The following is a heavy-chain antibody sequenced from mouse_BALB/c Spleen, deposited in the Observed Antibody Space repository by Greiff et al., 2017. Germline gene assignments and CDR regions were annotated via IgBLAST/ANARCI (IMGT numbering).Heavy chain of an antibody. CDR3: ARDKDYDY. CDR1: GFSLTSYG. V-gene: IGHV2-9*02. Sequence: VKVVESGPGLVAPSQSLSITCTVSGFSLTSYGVHWVRQPPGKGLEWLGVIWAGGSTNYNSALMSRLSISKDNSKSQVFLKMNSLQTDDTAMYYCARDKDYDYWGQGTSVTVSS. D-gene: IGHD2-4*01. CDR2: IWAGGST. J-gene: IGHJ4*01.